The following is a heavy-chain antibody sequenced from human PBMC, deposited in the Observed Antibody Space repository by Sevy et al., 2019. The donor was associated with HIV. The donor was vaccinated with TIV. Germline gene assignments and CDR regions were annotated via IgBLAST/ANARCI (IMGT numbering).Heavy chain of an antibody. CDR3: ARPRANYVDNYFFYAMDV. CDR2: ISYEGSDK. D-gene: IGHD4-17*01. CDR1: GFAFTNYYA. Sequence: GGSLRLSCTASGFAFTNYYAMHWVRPAPGKRLGRGALISYEGSDKFYADSVKGRFTITRDTSKNTLYLQMNGLTTEDTAVYYCARPRANYVDNYFFYAMDVWGQGTTVTVSS. J-gene: IGHJ6*02. V-gene: IGHV3-30-3*01.